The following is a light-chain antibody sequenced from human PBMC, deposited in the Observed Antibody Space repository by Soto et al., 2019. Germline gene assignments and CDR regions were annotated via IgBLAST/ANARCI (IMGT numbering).Light chain of an antibody. Sequence: EIVPTQSPATLSVSPGERATHSCRASQSVSSSLAWYQQKPGQAPRLLIYDASTRATGIPARFSGGGSGTDFTLTVSSLQSEDIAVYYCQQYDNWPGTFGQGTKVDIK. V-gene: IGKV3-15*01. J-gene: IGKJ1*01. CDR3: QQYDNWPGT. CDR1: QSVSSS. CDR2: DAS.